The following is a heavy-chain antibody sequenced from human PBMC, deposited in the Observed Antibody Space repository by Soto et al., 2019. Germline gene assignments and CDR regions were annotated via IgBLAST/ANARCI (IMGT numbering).Heavy chain of an antibody. CDR3: ARGRGYGYGIDY. V-gene: IGHV4-61*01. CDR2: VFYSGSD. D-gene: IGHD5-18*01. CDR1: GASVSSGNHY. J-gene: IGHJ4*02. Sequence: QVQLQESGPGLVKPSETLSLTCTVSGASVSSGNHYWSCIRQPPGKELEFIAYVFYSGSDNYNPYLKSRVTTSIDTSKNQFSLNLRSVTAADTAVYYCARGRGYGYGIDYWGQGTLVTVSS.